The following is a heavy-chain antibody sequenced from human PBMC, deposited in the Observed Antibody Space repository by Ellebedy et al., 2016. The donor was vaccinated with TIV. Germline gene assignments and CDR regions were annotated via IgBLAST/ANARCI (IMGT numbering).Heavy chain of an antibody. CDR3: TAGAQGSGSHDH. V-gene: IGHV3-72*01. CDR2: VRQKVRRYTT. CDR1: GFMFSDYV. Sequence: GESLKISCAASGFMFSDYVMDWVRQAPGKGLEWVGRVRQKVRRYTTEYAASVKGRFTISRDDSKNSLYLQMNSLKTEDTALYYCTAGAQGSGSHDHWGQGTLVTVSS. J-gene: IGHJ4*02. D-gene: IGHD2-15*01.